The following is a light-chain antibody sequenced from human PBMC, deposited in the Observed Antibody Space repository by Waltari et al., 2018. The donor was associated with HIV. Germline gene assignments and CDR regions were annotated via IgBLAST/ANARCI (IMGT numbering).Light chain of an antibody. CDR2: RSD. V-gene: IGLV10-54*04. Sequence: AGLTQPPSVSKGLRQTATITCSGNSSNVGNQGAAWLQHHQGHPPKLLSYRSDSRPSGIAERFSASGSGNITCLTIIGLQPEDEADYYCSAWDSTLSALVFGTGTKVTGL. J-gene: IGLJ1*01. CDR1: SSNVGNQG. CDR3: SAWDSTLSALV.